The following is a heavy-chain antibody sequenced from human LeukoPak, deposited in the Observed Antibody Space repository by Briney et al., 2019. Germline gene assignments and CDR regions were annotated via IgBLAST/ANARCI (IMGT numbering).Heavy chain of an antibody. CDR3: ARTRDWYYFDY. J-gene: IGHJ4*02. V-gene: IGHV3-11*01. D-gene: IGHD3/OR15-3a*01. CDR1: GFRFSDYD. Sequence: GGSLRLSCAASGFRFSDYDMSWIRQAPGKGLESVSYISGGGTTIYYADSVKGRFTISRDNAKSSQYLQMISLRAEDTALYYCARTRDWYYFDYWGQGTLVTVSS. CDR2: ISGGGTTI.